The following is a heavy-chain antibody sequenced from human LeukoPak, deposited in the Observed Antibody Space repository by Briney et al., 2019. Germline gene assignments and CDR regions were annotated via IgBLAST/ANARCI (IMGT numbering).Heavy chain of an antibody. CDR3: AKALMTTVTTPGAFDI. CDR1: GFTFSSYA. Sequence: PGGSLRLSCAASGFTFSSYAMSWVRQAPGKGLEWVSAISGSGGSTYYADSVKGRFTISRDNSKNTLYLQMNSLRAEDTAVYYCAKALMTTVTTPGAFDIWGQGTMVTVPS. V-gene: IGHV3-23*01. CDR2: ISGSGGST. D-gene: IGHD4-17*01. J-gene: IGHJ3*02.